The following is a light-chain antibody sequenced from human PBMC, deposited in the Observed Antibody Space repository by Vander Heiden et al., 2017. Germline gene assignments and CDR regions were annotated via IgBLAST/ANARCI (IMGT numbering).Light chain of an antibody. CDR3: SSYTSSSTLV. CDR1: SSDVGGHNY. V-gene: IGLV2-14*01. CDR2: DVS. J-gene: IGLJ2*01. Sequence: QSALTQPASVSGSPGQPITISCTGTSSDVGGHNYVSWYQQHPGKAPKLMIYDVSNRPSGASNRFSGSKSGNTASLTISGLQAEDEADYYCSSYTSSSTLVFGGGTKLTVL.